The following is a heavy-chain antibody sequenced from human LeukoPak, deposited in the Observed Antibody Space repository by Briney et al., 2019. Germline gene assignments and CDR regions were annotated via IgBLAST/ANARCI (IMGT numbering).Heavy chain of an antibody. V-gene: IGHV1-2*02. CDR2: INPNSGGT. Sequence: GASVKVSCKASGYTFTGYYMHWVRQAPGQGLGWMGWINPNSGGTNYAQKFQGRVTMTRDTSISTAYMELSRLRSDDTAVYYCARDRYYYGSGSYYNPPYYYYYMDVWGKGTTVTISS. D-gene: IGHD3-10*01. J-gene: IGHJ6*03. CDR3: ARDRYYYGSGSYYNPPYYYYYMDV. CDR1: GYTFTGYY.